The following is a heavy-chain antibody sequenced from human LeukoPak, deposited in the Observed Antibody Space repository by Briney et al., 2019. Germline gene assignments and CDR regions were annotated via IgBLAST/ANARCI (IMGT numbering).Heavy chain of an antibody. CDR1: GFTFSDYE. Sequence: GGSLRLSCAASGFTFSDYEMNWVRQAPGKGLEWVSYISSSASIIYYSDSVKGRFTISRDNAKNSLYLQMNSLRAEDTAVYYCARADSSGYYASFDYWGQGTLVTVSS. CDR3: ARADSSGYYASFDY. V-gene: IGHV3-48*03. J-gene: IGHJ4*02. D-gene: IGHD3-22*01. CDR2: ISSSASII.